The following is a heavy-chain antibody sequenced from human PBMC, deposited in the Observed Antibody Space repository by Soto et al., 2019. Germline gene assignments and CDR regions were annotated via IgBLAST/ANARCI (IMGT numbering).Heavy chain of an antibody. CDR3: AKDSDIAVAGGGLDY. J-gene: IGHJ4*02. CDR1: WTIFTNHG. D-gene: IGHD6-19*01. Sequence: SVRVSCTASWTIFTNHGMNWVRQAPGQGLEWMGWISAQTGNTNYAQKLQGRVTMTIDRSTRTSYMDLRSLVSEDTALYYCAKDSDIAVAGGGLDYWGQGNLVNVSS. V-gene: IGHV1-18*04. CDR2: ISAQTGNT.